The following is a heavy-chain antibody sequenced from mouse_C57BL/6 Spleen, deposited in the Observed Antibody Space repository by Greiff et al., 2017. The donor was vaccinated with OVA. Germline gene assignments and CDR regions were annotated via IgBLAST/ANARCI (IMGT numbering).Heavy chain of an antibody. V-gene: IGHV1-50*01. Sequence: QVQLQQPGAELVKPGASVKLSCKASGYTFTSYWMQWVKQRPGQGLEWIGEIDPSDSYTNYNQKFKGKATLTVDTSTSTAYLQLSSLPSEYSAVYYCARGGYSNPYFDDWGQGTTLTVSS. D-gene: IGHD2-5*01. CDR3: ARGGYSNPYFDD. CDR2: IDPSDSYT. CDR1: GYTFTSYW. J-gene: IGHJ2*01.